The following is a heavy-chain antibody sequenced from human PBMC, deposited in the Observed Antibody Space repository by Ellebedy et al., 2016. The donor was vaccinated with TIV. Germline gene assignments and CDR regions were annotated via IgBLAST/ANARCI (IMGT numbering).Heavy chain of an antibody. J-gene: IGHJ6*02. CDR1: GYIFSNYW. D-gene: IGHD2-8*02. CDR3: ARHLTGTDRMDV. Sequence: GESLKISXKSSGYIFSNYWIAWVRQMPGKGLEWVGMIYPGSSATRYSPSFQGQVTMSADKSISTAYLQWSSLKASDTAMYYCARHLTGTDRMDVWGQGTTVTVSS. CDR2: IYPGSSAT. V-gene: IGHV5-51*01.